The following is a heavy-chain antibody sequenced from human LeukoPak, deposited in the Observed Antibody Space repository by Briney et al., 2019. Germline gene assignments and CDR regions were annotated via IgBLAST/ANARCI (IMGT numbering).Heavy chain of an antibody. J-gene: IGHJ4*02. D-gene: IGHD5-18*01. CDR2: ITPIFGTT. V-gene: IGHV1-69*01. Sequence: GSSVKVSCKASGGTFSSYVFTWVRQAPGQGLEWMGGITPIFGTTDYAEKFQGRVTITADASTYTAFMELSSLTSEDSAVYYCAYGYSYIAFWGQGTLVTVSS. CDR1: GGTFSSYV. CDR3: AYGYSYIAF.